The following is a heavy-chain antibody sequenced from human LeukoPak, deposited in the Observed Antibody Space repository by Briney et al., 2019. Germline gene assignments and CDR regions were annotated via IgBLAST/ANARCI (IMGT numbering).Heavy chain of an antibody. V-gene: IGHV1-3*01. D-gene: IGHD3-9*01. CDR1: GYTFTSYA. CDR2: INAGNGNT. CDR3: ARGESPDYDILTGYSLYYYYGMDV. J-gene: IGHJ6*04. Sequence: GASVKVSCKASGYTFTSYAMHWVRQAPGQRLEWMGWINAGNGNTKYSQKFQGRVTITRDTSASTAYMELSSLRSEDTAVYYCARGESPDYDILTGYSLYYYYGMDVWGKGTTVTVSS.